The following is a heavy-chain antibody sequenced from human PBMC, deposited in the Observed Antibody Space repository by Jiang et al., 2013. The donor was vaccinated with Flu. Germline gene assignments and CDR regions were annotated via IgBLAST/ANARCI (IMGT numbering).Heavy chain of an antibody. D-gene: IGHD3-22*01. Sequence: GQGTLSGWRESSLSLVQQTTHRSSRARVTITADESTSTAYMELSSLRSEDTAVYYCARGALYYYDSSGLHFQHWGQGTLVTVSS. CDR3: ARGALYYYDSSGLHFQH. CDR2: SSLSLVQ. J-gene: IGHJ1*01. V-gene: IGHV1-69*01.